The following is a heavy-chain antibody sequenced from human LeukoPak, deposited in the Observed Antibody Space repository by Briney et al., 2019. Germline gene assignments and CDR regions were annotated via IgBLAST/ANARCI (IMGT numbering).Heavy chain of an antibody. D-gene: IGHD6-6*01. V-gene: IGHV1-8*01. CDR1: GYTFTSYD. J-gene: IGHJ6*02. CDR3: ASIPAHPHYYYYGMDV. Sequence: ASVKVSCKASGYTFTSYDINWVRQATGQGLEWMGWMNPNSGNTGYAQKFQGRVTMTRNTSISTAYMELSSLRSEDTAVYYCASIPAHPHYYYYGMDVWGQGTTVTVSS. CDR2: MNPNSGNT.